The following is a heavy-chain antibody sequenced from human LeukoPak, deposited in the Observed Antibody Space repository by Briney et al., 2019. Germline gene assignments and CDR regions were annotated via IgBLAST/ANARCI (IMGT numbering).Heavy chain of an antibody. V-gene: IGHV4-59*08. CDR2: IYSNGYT. CDR3: ARGSQEGFTMIVVVIFDY. CDR1: GGSISGYY. D-gene: IGHD3-22*01. J-gene: IGHJ4*02. Sequence: SETLSLTCTVSGGSISGYYWTWIRQPPGKGLEWIGYIYSNGYTNYNPSLKSRVIISVDTSKNQFSLKVTSVTAADTAVYYCARGSQEGFTMIVVVIFDYWGQGTLVTVSS.